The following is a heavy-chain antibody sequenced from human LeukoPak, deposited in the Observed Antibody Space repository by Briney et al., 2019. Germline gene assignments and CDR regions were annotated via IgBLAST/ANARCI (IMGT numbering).Heavy chain of an antibody. D-gene: IGHD3-9*01. CDR1: GYIFTGYY. CDR2: INPNSGDT. CDR3: ARTSYYDILTGTEDWFDP. Sequence: GASVKVSCKASGYIFTGYYMHWVRQAPGQGLEWMGWINPNSGDTNYAQKFQGRVTMTRDTSISTAYMELSRLRSDDTAVYYCARTSYYDILTGTEDWFDPWGQGTLVTVSS. J-gene: IGHJ5*02. V-gene: IGHV1-2*02.